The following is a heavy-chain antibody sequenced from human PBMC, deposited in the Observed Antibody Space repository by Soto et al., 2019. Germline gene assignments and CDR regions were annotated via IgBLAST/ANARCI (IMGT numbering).Heavy chain of an antibody. Sequence: QVQLQESGPGLVKPSETLSLTCSVSGGSISSNYWSWIRQPPGKGLAWIGYIYYSGNTNYTPSLQSRVTISADTSKNQFSLKLSTVTAADTAVYYCARDPYSSSHGSLRGGYGMDVWGQGTTVTVSS. CDR3: ARDPYSSSHGSLRGGYGMDV. D-gene: IGHD6-13*01. CDR2: IYYSGNT. CDR1: GGSISSNY. V-gene: IGHV4-59*01. J-gene: IGHJ6*02.